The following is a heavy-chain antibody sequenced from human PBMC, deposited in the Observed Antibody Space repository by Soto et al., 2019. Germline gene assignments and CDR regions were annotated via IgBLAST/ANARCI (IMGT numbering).Heavy chain of an antibody. V-gene: IGHV5-51*01. Sequence: GESLKISCKGSGYSFTSYWIGWVRQMPGKGLEWMGIIHPGDSDTRYSPSFQGQVTISADKSISTAYLQWSSLKASDTAMYYCATTFLAYCGGDCYSPFYYRMDVWGQGTTVTVSS. CDR3: ATTFLAYCGGDCYSPFYYRMDV. D-gene: IGHD2-21*02. J-gene: IGHJ6*02. CDR1: GYSFTSYW. CDR2: IHPGDSDT.